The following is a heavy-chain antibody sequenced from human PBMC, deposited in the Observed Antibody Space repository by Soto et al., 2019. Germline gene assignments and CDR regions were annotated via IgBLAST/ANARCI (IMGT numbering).Heavy chain of an antibody. Sequence: QVQLQESGPGLVKLSQTLSLTCTVSGGSISSGGYYWSWIRQHPGKGLEWIGYIYYSGSTYYNPSLKSRVTITVDTSKNQFSLKLSSVTAADTAVYYCASGGRVARTFIAAAVDYWGQGTLVTVSS. D-gene: IGHD6-13*01. V-gene: IGHV4-31*03. CDR1: GGSISSGGYY. CDR2: IYYSGST. J-gene: IGHJ4*02. CDR3: ASGGRVARTFIAAAVDY.